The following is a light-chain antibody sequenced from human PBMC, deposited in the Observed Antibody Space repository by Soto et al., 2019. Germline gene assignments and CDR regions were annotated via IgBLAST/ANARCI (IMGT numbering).Light chain of an antibody. CDR2: DVN. CDR1: SRDVGGYDY. CDR3: SSYTGTSTFV. J-gene: IGLJ1*01. Sequence: QSVLTQAASVSGSPGQSITISCTGTSRDVGGYDYVSWYQQLPGKAPKLMIYDVNNRPSGVSNRFSGSESGNTASLTISGLQAEDEADYYCSSYTGTSTFVFGGGTKVTVL. V-gene: IGLV2-14*01.